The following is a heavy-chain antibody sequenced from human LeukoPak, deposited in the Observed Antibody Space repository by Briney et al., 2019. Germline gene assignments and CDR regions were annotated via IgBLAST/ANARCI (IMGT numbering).Heavy chain of an antibody. CDR3: ARGAFRVFGELLDY. CDR2: IYYSGST. D-gene: IGHD3-10*01. J-gene: IGHJ4*02. CDR1: GGSISSYY. Sequence: SETLSLTCTVSGGSISSYYWSWIRQPPGKGLELIGYIYYSGSTNYNPSLKSRVTISVDTSKNQFSLKLSSVTAADTAVYYCARGAFRVFGELLDYWGQGTLVTVSS. V-gene: IGHV4-59*01.